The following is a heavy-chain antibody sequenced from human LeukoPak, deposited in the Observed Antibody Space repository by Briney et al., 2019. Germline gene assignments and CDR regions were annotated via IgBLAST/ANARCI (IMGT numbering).Heavy chain of an antibody. J-gene: IGHJ5*02. CDR2: ISYSGGT. V-gene: IGHV4-59*08. CDR1: GGSISSYY. CDR3: ARAVTGGYSSGGGGFDP. D-gene: IGHD6-19*01. Sequence: SETLSLTCTVSGGSISSYYWSWIRQPPGKGLEWIGYISYSGGTDYNPSLKSRVTISIDTSKKQFSLKLSSVTAADTAVYYCARAVTGGYSSGGGGFDPWGQGTLVTVSS.